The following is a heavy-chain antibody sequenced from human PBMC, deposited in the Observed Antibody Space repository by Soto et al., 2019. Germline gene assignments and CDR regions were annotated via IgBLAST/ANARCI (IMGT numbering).Heavy chain of an antibody. D-gene: IGHD3-3*01. Sequence: PSETLSLTCTVSGCSISSGGYYWSWIRQHPGKGLEWIGYIYYSGSTYYNPSLKSRVTISVDTSKNQFSLKLSSVTAADTAVYYSASDMYYDFWVFDYWGQGTLVTVSS. CDR3: ASDMYYDFWVFDY. V-gene: IGHV4-31*03. CDR1: GCSISSGGYY. J-gene: IGHJ4*02. CDR2: IYYSGST.